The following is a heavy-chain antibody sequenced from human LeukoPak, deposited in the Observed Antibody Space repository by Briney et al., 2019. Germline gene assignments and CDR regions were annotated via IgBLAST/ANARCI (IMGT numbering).Heavy chain of an antibody. J-gene: IGHJ4*02. CDR3: AKDLARYCSSTSCYPGDY. CDR2: ISYDGSNK. D-gene: IGHD2-2*01. Sequence: GGSLRLSCAASGFTFSSYGMHWVRQAPGKGLEWVAVISYDGSNKYYADSVKGRFTISRDNSKNTLYLQMNSLRAEDTAVYYCAKDLARYCSSTSCYPGDYWGQGTLVTVSS. V-gene: IGHV3-30*18. CDR1: GFTFSSYG.